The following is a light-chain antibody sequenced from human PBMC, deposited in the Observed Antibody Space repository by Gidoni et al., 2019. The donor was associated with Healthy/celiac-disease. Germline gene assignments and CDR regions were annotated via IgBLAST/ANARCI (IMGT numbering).Light chain of an antibody. CDR1: QSISSW. CDR3: QQYNRYSPIT. V-gene: IGKV1-5*03. Sequence: DIQMTQSPSTLSASVGDRVTITCRASQSISSWLAWYQQKPGKAPKLLIYKASSLESGVPSRFSGSGSGTEFTLTISSLQPDDFATYYCQQYNRYSPITFGQXTRLEIK. J-gene: IGKJ5*01. CDR2: KAS.